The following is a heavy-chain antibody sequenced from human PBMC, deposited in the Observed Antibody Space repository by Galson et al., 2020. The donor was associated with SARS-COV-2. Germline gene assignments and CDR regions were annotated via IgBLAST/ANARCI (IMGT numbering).Heavy chain of an antibody. Sequence: ASVKVSCKASGYTFTGYYLNWVRQAPGQGLEWMGRINPNRGGTNYAQKFQGRVTMTRDTSISTAYMELSRLRSDDTAVYYCVTRDSMSFDYWGQGTLVTVSS. CDR1: GYTFTGYY. CDR2: INPNRGGT. D-gene: IGHD3-10*01. CDR3: VTRDSMSFDY. J-gene: IGHJ4*02. V-gene: IGHV1-2*06.